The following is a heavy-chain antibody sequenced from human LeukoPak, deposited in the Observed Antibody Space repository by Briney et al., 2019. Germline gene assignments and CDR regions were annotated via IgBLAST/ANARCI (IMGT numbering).Heavy chain of an antibody. CDR3: ARSALVVGAILDAFDI. CDR2: IYYSGST. V-gene: IGHV4-59*01. J-gene: IGHJ3*02. CDR1: GGSISSYH. D-gene: IGHD1-26*01. Sequence: SETLSLTCAVSGGSISSYHWSWIRQPPGKGLEWIGYIYYSGSTNYNPSLKSRVTISVDTSKNQFSLKLSSVTAADTAVYYCARSALVVGAILDAFDIWGQGTMATVSS.